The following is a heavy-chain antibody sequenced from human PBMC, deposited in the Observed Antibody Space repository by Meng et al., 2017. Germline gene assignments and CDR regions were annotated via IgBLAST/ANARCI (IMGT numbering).Heavy chain of an antibody. V-gene: IGHV3-48*03. CDR1: GFTFSSYQ. Sequence: GESLKISCAASGFTFSSYQMNWVRQAPGKGLEWLSYISSSGTTRNYADSVRGRFTISRDNAKNSLFLEMNSLRADDTAVYYCARDGGTVTTNYFYGMDVWGQGTTVTVSS. CDR2: ISSSGTTR. CDR3: ARDGGTVTTNYFYGMDV. D-gene: IGHD4-17*01. J-gene: IGHJ6*02.